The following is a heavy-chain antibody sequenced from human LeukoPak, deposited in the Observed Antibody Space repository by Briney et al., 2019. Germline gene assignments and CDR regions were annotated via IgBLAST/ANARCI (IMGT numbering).Heavy chain of an antibody. V-gene: IGHV3-30-3*02. CDR1: GFTFSSYA. Sequence: PGGSLRLSCAASGFTFSSYAIHWVRQAPGKGLEWVAVISYDGTNKYYADSVKGRFTISRDNSKNTLYVQMNSLRTEDTAVYYCAKSGQSGGYYYYGMDVWGQGTTVTVSS. CDR3: AKSGQSGGYYYYGMDV. CDR2: ISYDGTNK. D-gene: IGHD3-16*01. J-gene: IGHJ6*02.